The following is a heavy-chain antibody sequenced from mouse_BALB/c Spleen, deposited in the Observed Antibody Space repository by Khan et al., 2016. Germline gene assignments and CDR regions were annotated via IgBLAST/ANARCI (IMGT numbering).Heavy chain of an antibody. D-gene: IGHD1-1*01. Sequence: EVQLQESGPSLVKPSQTLSLTCSVSGDFITSGYWNWIRKFPGNNLEYMGYISYTGITYYNPSLKSRISITRDTSTNQYYLQLNSVTTEDTATYYCARYGTREKAMDCWGQGTSVTVSS. CDR3: ARYGTREKAMDC. V-gene: IGHV3-8*02. J-gene: IGHJ4*01. CDR2: ISYTGIT. CDR1: GDFITSGY.